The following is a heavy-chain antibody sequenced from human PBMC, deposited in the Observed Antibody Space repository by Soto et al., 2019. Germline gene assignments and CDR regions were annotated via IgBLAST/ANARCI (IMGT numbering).Heavy chain of an antibody. V-gene: IGHV3-30-3*01. CDR2: ISYDGSNK. J-gene: IGHJ4*02. Sequence: GGSLRLSCAASGFTFSSYAMHWVRQAPGKGLEWVAVISYDGSNKYYADSVKGRFTISRDNSKNTLYLQMNSLRAEDTAVYYCARALTDNDYWGQGTLVTVSS. CDR1: GFTFSSYA. CDR3: ARALTDNDY.